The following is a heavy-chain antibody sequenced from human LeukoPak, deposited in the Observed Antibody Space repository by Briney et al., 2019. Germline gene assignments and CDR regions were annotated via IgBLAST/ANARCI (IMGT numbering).Heavy chain of an antibody. CDR1: GFTVSSNY. CDR3: ARDREGAAAAIDAFDI. CDR2: IYSGGST. Sequence: GGSLRLSCAASGFTVSSNYMSWVRQAPGKGLEWVSVIYSGGSTYYADSVKGRFTISRDNSKNTLYLQMNSLRAEDTAVYYCARDREGAAAAIDAFDIWGQGTMVTVSS. J-gene: IGHJ3*02. D-gene: IGHD6-13*01. V-gene: IGHV3-66*01.